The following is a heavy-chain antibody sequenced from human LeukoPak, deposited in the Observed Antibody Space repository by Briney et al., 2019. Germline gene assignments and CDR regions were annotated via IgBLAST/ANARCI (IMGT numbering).Heavy chain of an antibody. J-gene: IGHJ5*02. Sequence: ASVKVSRKASGGTFSSYAISWVRQAPGQGLEWMGGIIPIFGTANYAQKFQGRVTITADESTSTDYMELSSLRSEDTAVYYCARDNSVEDTAWWFDPWGQGTLVTVSS. CDR2: IIPIFGTA. CDR1: GGTFSSYA. D-gene: IGHD4-23*01. CDR3: ARDNSVEDTAWWFDP. V-gene: IGHV1-69*13.